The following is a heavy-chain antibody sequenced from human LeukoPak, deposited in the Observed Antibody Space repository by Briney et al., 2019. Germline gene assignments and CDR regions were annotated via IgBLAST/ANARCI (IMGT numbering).Heavy chain of an antibody. CDR1: VFTFSSYA. V-gene: IGHV3-23*01. Sequence: GGSLRLSCAASVFTFSSYAMSWVRQAPGKGLEWVSAISGSGGSTYYADSVKGRFTISRDNSKNTLYLQINSLRAEDTAVYYCARGDSSGWYFDQWGQGILVTVSS. CDR2: ISGSGGST. D-gene: IGHD6-19*01. J-gene: IGHJ4*02. CDR3: ARGDSSGWYFDQ.